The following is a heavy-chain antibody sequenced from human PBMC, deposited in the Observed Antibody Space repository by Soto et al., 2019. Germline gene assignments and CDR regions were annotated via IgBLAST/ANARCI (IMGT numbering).Heavy chain of an antibody. D-gene: IGHD1-1*01. J-gene: IGHJ4*02. CDR3: ARRAETNGWNGFGADKYYFDF. CDR1: GYTFTSYD. Sequence: QVQLVQSGAEVRKPGASVKVSCEASGYTFTSYDIYWVRQATGQGLEWMWWMNPNTGNSGYAQKFQGRVTMTSDTSINTAHMELSSLRSEDTAVYYCARRAETNGWNGFGADKYYFDFWGQGTLVTVSS. CDR2: MNPNTGNS. V-gene: IGHV1-8*01.